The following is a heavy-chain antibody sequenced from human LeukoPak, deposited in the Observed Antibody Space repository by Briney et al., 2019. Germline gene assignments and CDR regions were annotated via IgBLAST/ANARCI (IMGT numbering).Heavy chain of an antibody. CDR1: GFTFSSYA. V-gene: IGHV3-30-3*01. J-gene: IGHJ6*03. D-gene: IGHD2-2*03. CDR3: ARVEGAGYCSSTSCLYYYYYMDV. CDR2: ISYDGNNK. Sequence: PGGSLRLSCAASGFTFSSYAMHWVRQAPGKGLEWVTVISYDGNNKYYADSVKGRFTISRDNSKNTLYLRMNSLRTEDTAVYYCARVEGAGYCSSTSCLYYYYYMDVWGKGTTVTVSS.